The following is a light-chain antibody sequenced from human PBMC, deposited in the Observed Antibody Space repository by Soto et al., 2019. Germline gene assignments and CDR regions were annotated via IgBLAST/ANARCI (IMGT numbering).Light chain of an antibody. CDR1: SSDVGGYNY. CDR3: SSYTSSSTL. J-gene: IGLJ1*01. V-gene: IGLV2-14*01. Sequence: QSALTQPASVSGSPGQSITISCTGTSSDVGGYNYVSWYQQHPGKAPKLMIYDVSNRPSGVSNRFSGSKSGNTASLTISGLQAEDEADYYCSSYTSSSTLFGTGTKVTV. CDR2: DVS.